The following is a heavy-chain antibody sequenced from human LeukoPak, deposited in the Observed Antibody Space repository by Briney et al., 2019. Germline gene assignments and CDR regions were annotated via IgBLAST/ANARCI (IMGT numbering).Heavy chain of an antibody. CDR3: AKDPTYGSGSYVFDY. J-gene: IGHJ4*02. V-gene: IGHV3-23*01. Sequence: PGASLRLSCAASGFTFSSYAMSWVRQAPGKGLEXXXXISGSGGSTYYADSVKGRFTISRDNSKNTLYLQMNSLRAEDTAVYYCAKDPTYGSGSYVFDYWGQGTLVTVSS. CDR1: GFTFSSYA. D-gene: IGHD3-10*01. CDR2: ISGSGGST.